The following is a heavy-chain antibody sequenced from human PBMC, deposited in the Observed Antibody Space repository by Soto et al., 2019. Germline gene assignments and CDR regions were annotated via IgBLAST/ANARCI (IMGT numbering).Heavy chain of an antibody. Sequence: QVQLQESGPGLVKPSQTLSLTCTVSGGSISSGGYYWRWIRQHPGKGLEWIGYIYYSGSTYYNPSLKSRVTVSVDTSKNQYSLKLSSVTAADTAVYYCARGFMITFGGVTEDYWGQGTLVTVSS. CDR2: IYYSGST. D-gene: IGHD3-16*01. J-gene: IGHJ4*02. CDR3: ARGFMITFGGVTEDY. CDR1: GGSISSGGYY. V-gene: IGHV4-31*03.